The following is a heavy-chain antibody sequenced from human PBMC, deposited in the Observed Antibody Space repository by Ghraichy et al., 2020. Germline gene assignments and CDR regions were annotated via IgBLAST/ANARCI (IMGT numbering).Heavy chain of an antibody. CDR3: ARSIWSGRYFDS. CDR2: INQDGSEK. D-gene: IGHD3-3*01. CDR1: GFTFSSYW. V-gene: IGHV3-7*03. Sequence: LSLTCAVSGFTFSSYWMSCVRQAPGKGLEWVANINQDGSEKYYVDSVKGRFTISRDNAKNSLYLQMNSLRAEDTAVYYCARSIWSGRYFDSWGQGTLVTVSS. J-gene: IGHJ4*02.